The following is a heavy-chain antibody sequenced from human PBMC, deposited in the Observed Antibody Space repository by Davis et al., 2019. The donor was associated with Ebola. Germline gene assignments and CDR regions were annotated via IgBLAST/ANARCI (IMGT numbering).Heavy chain of an antibody. V-gene: IGHV6-1*01. CDR2: TYYRSKWYN. D-gene: IGHD1-14*01. J-gene: IGHJ6*02. Sequence: SQTLSLTCAISGDSVSSNSAAWNWIRQFPSRGLEWLGRTYYRSKWYNDYAVSVKSRITINPDTSKNQFSLQLNSVTPEDTAVYYCAVSLYYYYGMDVWGQGTTVTVSS. CDR1: GDSVSSNSAA. CDR3: AVSLYYYYGMDV.